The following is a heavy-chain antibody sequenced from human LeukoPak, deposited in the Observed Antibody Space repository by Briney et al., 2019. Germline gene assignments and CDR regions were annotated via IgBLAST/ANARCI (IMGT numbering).Heavy chain of an antibody. CDR3: AKDKWWFGEYDAFDI. D-gene: IGHD3-10*01. V-gene: IGHV3-23*01. CDR1: GFTFSDYY. Sequence: GGSLRLSCAASGFTFSDYYMSWVRQAPGKGLEWVSAISGSGDSTYYADSVKGRFTISRDNSKSTLYLQMNSLRAEDTAVYYCAKDKWWFGEYDAFDIWGQGTMVTVSS. CDR2: ISGSGDST. J-gene: IGHJ3*02.